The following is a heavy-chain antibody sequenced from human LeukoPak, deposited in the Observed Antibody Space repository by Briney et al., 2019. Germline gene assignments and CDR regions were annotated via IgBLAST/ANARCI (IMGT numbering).Heavy chain of an antibody. CDR3: VRDRFGELPFFDY. J-gene: IGHJ4*02. D-gene: IGHD3-10*01. CDR1: GYTFTGSY. Sequence: ASVKVSCKASGYTFTGSYIHWVRQAPGQGLEWIGWINPTSGGTHYAQKFQASVTMTRDTSITTAYMELTNLRSDDTAVYYCVRDRFGELPFFDYWGQGTLVTVSS. CDR2: INPTSGGT. V-gene: IGHV1-2*04.